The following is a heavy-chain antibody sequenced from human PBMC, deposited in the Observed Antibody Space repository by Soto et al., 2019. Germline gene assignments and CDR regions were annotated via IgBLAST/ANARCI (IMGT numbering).Heavy chain of an antibody. CDR1: GFTVSSNY. CDR2: IYSGGST. V-gene: IGHV3-66*01. J-gene: IGHJ4*02. Sequence: GGSLRLSCAASGFTVSSNYMSWVRQAPGKGLEWVSVIYSGGSTYYADSVKGRFTISRDNSKNTLYLQMNSLRAEDTAVYYCARDRSGSSGYSVWGQGTLVTVSS. D-gene: IGHD3-22*01. CDR3: ARDRSGSSGYSV.